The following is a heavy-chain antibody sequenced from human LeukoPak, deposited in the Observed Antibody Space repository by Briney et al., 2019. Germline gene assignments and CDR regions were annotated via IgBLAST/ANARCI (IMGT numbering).Heavy chain of an antibody. CDR2: IYYSGST. D-gene: IGHD6-19*01. V-gene: IGHV4-38-2*02. J-gene: IGHJ5*02. CDR1: GYSISSDYY. Sequence: MSSETLSLTCTVSGYSISSDYYWGWIRQPPGKGLEWIGYIYYSGSTNYNPSLKSRVTISVDTSKNQFSLKLSSVTAADTAVYYCARVVAGPNWFDPWGQGTLVTVSS. CDR3: ARVVAGPNWFDP.